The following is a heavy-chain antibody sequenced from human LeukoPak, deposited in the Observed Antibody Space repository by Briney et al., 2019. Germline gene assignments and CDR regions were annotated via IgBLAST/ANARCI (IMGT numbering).Heavy chain of an antibody. CDR3: ARDDYGDYYYYYGMDV. J-gene: IGHJ6*02. V-gene: IGHV6-1*01. CDR1: GDSVSSNSAA. Sequence: SQTLSLTCALSGDSVSSNSAAWNWIRQSPSRGLEWLGSTYYRSKWYNDYALSVKGRITINPDTSKNQFSLQLNSVTPEDTAVYYCARDDYGDYYYYYGMDVWGQGTTVTVSS. D-gene: IGHD4-17*01. CDR2: TYYRSKWYN.